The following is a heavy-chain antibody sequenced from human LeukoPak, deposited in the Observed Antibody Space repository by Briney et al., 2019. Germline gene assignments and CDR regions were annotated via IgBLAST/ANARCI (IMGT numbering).Heavy chain of an antibody. Sequence: GASVKVSCKASGYTFTSYDINWVRQATGQGLEWMGWMNPNSGNTGYAQKFQGRVTITRDTSASTAYMELSSLRSEDTAVYYCARDAGTAALYGMDVWGQGTTVTVSS. J-gene: IGHJ6*02. CDR1: GYTFTSYD. D-gene: IGHD1-1*01. V-gene: IGHV1-8*01. CDR3: ARDAGTAALYGMDV. CDR2: MNPNSGNT.